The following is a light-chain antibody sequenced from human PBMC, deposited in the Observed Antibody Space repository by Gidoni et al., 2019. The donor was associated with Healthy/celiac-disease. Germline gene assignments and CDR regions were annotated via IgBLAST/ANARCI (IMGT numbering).Light chain of an antibody. V-gene: IGKV2-28*01. Sequence: DIVMTKSPLSLPVTPGEPATLSCRTSQSLLHSNGYNYLDWYLQKTGQSPQLLIYLGSNLASWVPVRFICSGSCTDFTLKISRVAAEDVGVYYCMQALQTPMFTFGQGTKLEIK. J-gene: IGKJ2*01. CDR3: MQALQTPMFT. CDR2: LGS. CDR1: QSLLHSNGYNY.